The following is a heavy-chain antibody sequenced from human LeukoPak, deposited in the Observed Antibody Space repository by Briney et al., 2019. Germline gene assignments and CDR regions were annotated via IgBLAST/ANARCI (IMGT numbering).Heavy chain of an antibody. CDR1: GDSISSNSAA. D-gene: IGHD2-15*01. CDR2: TYYRSGWYS. CDR3: ARDARAGYSLPLDY. V-gene: IGHV6-1*01. Sequence: SQTLSLTCAISGDSISSNSAAWNWIRQSPSRGLEWLGRTYYRSGWYSDYAVSVKGRINLTPDTSKNQFSLQLISVTPEDTALYYCARDARAGYSLPLDYWGQGTLVTVSS. J-gene: IGHJ4*02.